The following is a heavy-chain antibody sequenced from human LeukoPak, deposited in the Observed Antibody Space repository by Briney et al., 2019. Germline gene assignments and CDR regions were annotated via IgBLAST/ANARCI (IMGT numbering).Heavy chain of an antibody. CDR1: GDSVRSYY. J-gene: IGHJ6*02. D-gene: IGHD6-13*01. V-gene: IGHV4-59*02. CDR2: INDRGST. Sequence: PSEILSLTWTVSGDSVRSYYWSWIRQPPGQGLEWLGHINDRGSTNYNPSLQGRVTISIDTSKNQFSLKVNSVTAADTAVYYCVRDSRYGSGWFEDGLDFWGQGTTVTVSS. CDR3: VRDSRYGSGWFEDGLDF.